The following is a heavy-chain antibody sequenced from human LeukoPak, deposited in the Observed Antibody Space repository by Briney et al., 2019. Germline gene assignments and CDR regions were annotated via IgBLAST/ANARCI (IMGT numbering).Heavy chain of an antibody. V-gene: IGHV1-2*02. Sequence: ASVKVSCKASGFTFTDYYIQWVRQAPGQGLEWMEWINPNNGDTKYAQKFQGLVTMSRDTSISTAYMELSRLTSDDTAIYYCARTKPPCSSCLLLDYWGQGTLVTVSS. D-gene: IGHD2-2*01. CDR2: INPNNGDT. CDR3: ARTKPPCSSCLLLDY. CDR1: GFTFTDYY. J-gene: IGHJ4*02.